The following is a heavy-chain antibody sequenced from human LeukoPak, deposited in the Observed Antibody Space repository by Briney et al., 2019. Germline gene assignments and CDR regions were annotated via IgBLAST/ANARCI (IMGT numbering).Heavy chain of an antibody. CDR1: GYTFTSYD. J-gene: IGHJ6*02. CDR3: ARVNRENVFGVSMDV. CDR2: INPSGGST. V-gene: IGHV1-46*01. D-gene: IGHD1-14*01. Sequence: ASVPVSCKASGYTFTSYDMHWVRQAPGQGREWMGIINPSGGSTSHAQKFQGRVTMTRDTSTSTVYVELSSLRSEDTAVYYCARVNRENVFGVSMDVWGQGTTVTVSS.